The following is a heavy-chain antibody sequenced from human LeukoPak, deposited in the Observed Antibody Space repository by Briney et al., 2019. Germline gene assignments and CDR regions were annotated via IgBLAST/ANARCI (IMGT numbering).Heavy chain of an antibody. CDR3: VRGYCSGSSCFPAWFDP. CDR2: IGTAGDP. Sequence: GGSLRLSCAASGFTFSTYDMHWVRQVTGKGLEWVSAIGTAGDPYYPGSVKGRFTISRDNSKNTLYLQMNSLRAEDTAVYYCVRGYCSGSSCFPAWFDPWGQGTLVTVSS. J-gene: IGHJ5*02. D-gene: IGHD2-15*01. CDR1: GFTFSTYD. V-gene: IGHV3-13*05.